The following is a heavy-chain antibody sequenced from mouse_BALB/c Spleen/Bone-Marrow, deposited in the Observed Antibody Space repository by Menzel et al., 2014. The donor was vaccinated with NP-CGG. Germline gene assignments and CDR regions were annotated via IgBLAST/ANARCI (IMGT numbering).Heavy chain of an antibody. V-gene: IGHV1-80*01. CDR1: GYAFSSYW. CDR3: AKVTTGFAY. D-gene: IGHD2-2*01. Sequence: VQLQQSGAELVRPGSSVKISCKASGYAFSSYWMTWVKQRPGRGLEWIGQIYPGDGETNYNGKFKGKATLTADKSSSTAYMQLSGLTSEDSAVYFCAKVTTGFAYWGQGTLVTVSA. J-gene: IGHJ3*01. CDR2: IYPGDGET.